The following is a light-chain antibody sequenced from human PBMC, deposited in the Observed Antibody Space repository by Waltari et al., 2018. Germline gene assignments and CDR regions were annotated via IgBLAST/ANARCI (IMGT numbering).Light chain of an antibody. J-gene: IGKJ3*01. V-gene: IGKV1-27*01. CDR1: QDICNY. CDR3: QNYNSVRLT. Sequence: DIQMTQSPSSLSASIGDRVTITCRASQDICNYLVWYQQKPGNVPKVLIYAASTLHSGVPSRFRGSGSGTDFALTISSLQPEDVATYYCQNYNSVRLTFGPGTKVDIK. CDR2: AAS.